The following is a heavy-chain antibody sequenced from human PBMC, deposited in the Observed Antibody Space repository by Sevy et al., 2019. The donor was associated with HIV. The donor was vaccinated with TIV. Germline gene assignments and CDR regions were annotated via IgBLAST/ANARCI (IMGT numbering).Heavy chain of an antibody. CDR3: ARSQSSSWHYFDY. CDR2: ISYDGSFT. D-gene: IGHD6-13*01. V-gene: IGHV3-30*04. Sequence: GGSLRLSCAASGFIFSDYTLHWVRQAPGTGLEWVVVISYDGSFTYYAHSVEGRFTISRDNSKNTLFLQMNSLRHEDTAVYYCARSQSSSWHYFDYWGQGTLVTVSS. J-gene: IGHJ4*02. CDR1: GFIFSDYT.